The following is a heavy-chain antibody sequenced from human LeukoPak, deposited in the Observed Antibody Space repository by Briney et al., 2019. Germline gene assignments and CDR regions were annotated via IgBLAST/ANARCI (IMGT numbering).Heavy chain of an antibody. V-gene: IGHV3-23*01. CDR1: GFTFSSYA. Sequence: GGSLRLSCAASGFTFSSYAMSWVRQAPGKGLEWVSAISGSGGSTYYADSVKGRFTISRDNSKNTLYLQMNSLRAEDTAVYYCAKKQEYCSSTSCYALGYWGQGTLVTVSS. CDR2: ISGSGGST. D-gene: IGHD2-2*01. J-gene: IGHJ4*02. CDR3: AKKQEYCSSTSCYALGY.